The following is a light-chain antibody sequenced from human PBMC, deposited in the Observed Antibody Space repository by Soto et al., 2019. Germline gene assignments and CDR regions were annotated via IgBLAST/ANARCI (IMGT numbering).Light chain of an antibody. Sequence: QSVLTQPPSASGTPGQRVTISCSGSSSNIGSNTVNWYQQLPGTAPKLLIYENHKRPSGIPDRFSGSKSDTSATLGITGLQTGDEADYYCGTWDSSLSAGVFGGGTKLTVL. CDR1: SSNIGSNT. J-gene: IGLJ2*01. CDR3: GTWDSSLSAGV. V-gene: IGLV1-51*02. CDR2: ENH.